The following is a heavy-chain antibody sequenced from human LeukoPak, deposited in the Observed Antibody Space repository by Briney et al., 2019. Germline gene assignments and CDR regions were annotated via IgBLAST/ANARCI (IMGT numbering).Heavy chain of an antibody. CDR3: AKSPQGVYVYYFDY. J-gene: IGHJ4*02. CDR1: GFTFSSYA. V-gene: IGHV3-23*01. Sequence: GGSLRLSCAASGFTFSSYAMSWVRQAPAKGVEWVSAISGSGGSTYYADSVKGRFTISRDNSKNTLYLQMNSLRAEDTAVYYCAKSPQGVYVYYFDYWGQGTLVTVSS. CDR2: ISGSGGST. D-gene: IGHD2-8*01.